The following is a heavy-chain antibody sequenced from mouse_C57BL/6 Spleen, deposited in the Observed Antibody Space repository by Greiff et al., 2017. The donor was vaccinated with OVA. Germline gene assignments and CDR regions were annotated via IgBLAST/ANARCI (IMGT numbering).Heavy chain of an antibody. V-gene: IGHV1-52*01. Sequence: QVQLKQPGAELVRPGSSVKLSCKASGYTFTSYWMHWVKQRPIQGLEWIGNIDPSDSETHYNQKFKDKATLTVDKSSSTAYMQLSSLTSEDSAVYYCARDYGSLFDVWGTGTTVTVSS. D-gene: IGHD1-1*01. CDR3: ARDYGSLFDV. J-gene: IGHJ1*03. CDR2: IDPSDSET. CDR1: GYTFTSYW.